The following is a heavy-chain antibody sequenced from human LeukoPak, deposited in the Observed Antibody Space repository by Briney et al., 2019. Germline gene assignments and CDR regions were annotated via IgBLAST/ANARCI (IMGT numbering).Heavy chain of an antibody. CDR2: ISGSATNT. CDR1: GFTFSSYA. D-gene: IGHD6-6*01. V-gene: IGHV3-23*01. J-gene: IGHJ3*02. Sequence: SGGSLRLSCAASGFTFSSYAMSWVRQAPGKGLEWVSAISGSATNTYYADSVKGRFTISRDNSKNTLHLQMNSLRAEGTAVYYCAKDRSIAARRAFDIWGRGTMVTVSS. CDR3: AKDRSIAARRAFDI.